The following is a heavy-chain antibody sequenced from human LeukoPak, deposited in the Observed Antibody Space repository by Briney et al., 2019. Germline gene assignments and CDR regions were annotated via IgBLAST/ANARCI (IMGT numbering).Heavy chain of an antibody. CDR3: ARDYYGSGSYHSPFDY. CDR1: GGSISSYY. D-gene: IGHD3-10*01. Sequence: PSETLSLTCTVSGGSISSYYWSWIRQPPGKGLEWIGYIYYSGSTNYNPSLKSRVTISVDTSKNQFSLKLSSVTAADTAVYYCARDYYGSGSYHSPFDYWGQGTLVTVSS. CDR2: IYYSGST. V-gene: IGHV4-59*12. J-gene: IGHJ4*02.